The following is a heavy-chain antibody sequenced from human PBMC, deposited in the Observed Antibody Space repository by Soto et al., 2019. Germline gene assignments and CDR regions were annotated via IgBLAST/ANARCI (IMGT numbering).Heavy chain of an antibody. CDR1: GYSFTSYW. J-gene: IGHJ6*02. V-gene: IGHV5-51*01. D-gene: IGHD3-22*01. CDR2: IYPGDSDT. Sequence: GESLKISCKGSGYSFTSYWIGWVRQMPGKGLEWMGIIYPGDSDTRYSPSFQGQVTISADKSISTAYLQWSSLKASDTAMYYWARHVYYYDSSGYYLAYYYYGMDVWGQGTTVTVSS. CDR3: ARHVYYYDSSGYYLAYYYYGMDV.